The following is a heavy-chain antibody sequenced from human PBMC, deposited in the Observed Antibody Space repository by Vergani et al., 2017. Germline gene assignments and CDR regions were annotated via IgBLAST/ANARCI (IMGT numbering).Heavy chain of an antibody. Sequence: EVQLVQSGAEVKKPGASLKISCKGSGYSFTSYWIGWVRQMPGKGLEWMGIIYPGDSDTRYSPSFQGQVTISADKAISTAYLQWSSLKASDTAMYYCARHYTSYYYYYYMDVWGKGTTVTVSS. CDR1: GYSFTSYW. V-gene: IGHV5-51*01. J-gene: IGHJ6*03. CDR2: IYPGDSDT. CDR3: ARHYTSYYYYYYMDV.